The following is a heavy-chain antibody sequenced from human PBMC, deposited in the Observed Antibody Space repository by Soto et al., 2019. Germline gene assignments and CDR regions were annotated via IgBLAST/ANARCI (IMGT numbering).Heavy chain of an antibody. CDR1: GGSIFSHL. CDR2: VSHSGST. CDR3: AREGPLSGDSSSWYEDYYGMDV. Sequence: PSETLSLTCTVSGGSIFSHLWSWIRQPPGKGLEWIGYVSHSGSTTHNPSLKSRVTISLDTSQNQVSLQLRSVTAADTAVYYCAREGPLSGDSSSWYEDYYGMDVWGQGTTVTVSS. J-gene: IGHJ6*02. V-gene: IGHV4-59*11. D-gene: IGHD6-13*01.